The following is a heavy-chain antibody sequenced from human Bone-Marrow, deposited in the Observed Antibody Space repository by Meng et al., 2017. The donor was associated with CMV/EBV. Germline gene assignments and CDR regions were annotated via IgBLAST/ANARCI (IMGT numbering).Heavy chain of an antibody. Sequence: GESLKISCAASGFTFSSYSMNWVRQAPGKGLEWVSSISSSSSYIYYADSVKGRFTISRDNAKNSLYLQMNSLRAEDTAVYYCAKDRDGYNLSPFDYWGQGTLVTVSS. J-gene: IGHJ4*02. D-gene: IGHD5-24*01. V-gene: IGHV3-21*04. CDR3: AKDRDGYNLSPFDY. CDR1: GFTFSSYS. CDR2: ISSSSSYI.